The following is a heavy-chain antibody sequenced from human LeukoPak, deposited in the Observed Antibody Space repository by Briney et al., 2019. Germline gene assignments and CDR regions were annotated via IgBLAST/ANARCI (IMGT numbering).Heavy chain of an antibody. CDR3: ARDDSGPHY. J-gene: IGHJ4*02. Sequence: GGSLRLSCAASGFTFSSYEMNWVRQAPGKGLEWVSYISSSGSTIYYADSVKGRFTISRDNAKNSLYLQMNSLTVEDTAVYYCARDDSGPHYWGQGTLVTVSS. CDR2: ISSSGSTI. CDR1: GFTFSSYE. V-gene: IGHV3-48*03. D-gene: IGHD6-19*01.